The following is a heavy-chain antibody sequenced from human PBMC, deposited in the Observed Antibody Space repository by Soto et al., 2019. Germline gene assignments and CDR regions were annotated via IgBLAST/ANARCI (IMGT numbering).Heavy chain of an antibody. CDR1: GFTFSNAW. CDR2: ISSSSSYT. D-gene: IGHD1-26*01. CDR3: ARVAVPRGGSYHDY. V-gene: IGHV3-11*05. J-gene: IGHJ4*02. Sequence: PWGSLRLSCAASGFTFSNAWMSWVRQAPGKGLEWVSYISSSSSYTNYADSVKGRFTISRDNAKNSLYLQMNSLRAEDTAVYYCARVAVPRGGSYHDYWGQGTLVTVSS.